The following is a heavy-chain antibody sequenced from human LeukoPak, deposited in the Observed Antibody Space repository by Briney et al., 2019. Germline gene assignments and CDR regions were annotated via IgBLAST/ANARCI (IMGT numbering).Heavy chain of an antibody. D-gene: IGHD6-13*01. V-gene: IGHV1-69*05. CDR3: AGDGQQLVMYNWFDP. CDR2: IIPIFGTA. CDR1: GGTFSSYA. Sequence: GASVKVSCKASGGTFSSYAISWVRQAPGQGLEWMGGIIPIFGTANYAQKFQGRVTITTDESTSTAYMELSSLRSEDTAVYYCAGDGQQLVMYNWFDPWGQGTLVTVSS. J-gene: IGHJ5*02.